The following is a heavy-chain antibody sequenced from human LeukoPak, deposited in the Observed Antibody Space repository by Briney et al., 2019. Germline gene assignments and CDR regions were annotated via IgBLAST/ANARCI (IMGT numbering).Heavy chain of an antibody. CDR1: GFTFSSYA. CDR3: AKMVREFYTISYYFDY. J-gene: IGHJ4*02. D-gene: IGHD2-8*01. V-gene: IGHV3-23*01. Sequence: GGSLRLSCAVSGFTFSSYAMNWVCQAPGKGLEWVSGISGSGAGTYYADSVKGRFTISRDNSKNTLYLQMNSLRAEDTAVYYCAKMVREFYTISYYFDYWGQGTLVTVTS. CDR2: ISGSGAGT.